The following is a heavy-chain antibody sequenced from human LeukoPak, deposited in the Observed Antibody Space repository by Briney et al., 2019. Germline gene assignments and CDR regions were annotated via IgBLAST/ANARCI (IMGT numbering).Heavy chain of an antibody. CDR1: GFTASSDY. V-gene: IGHV3-53*01. CDR2: IYSGGST. D-gene: IGHD1-1*01. Sequence: GGSLRLSCVASGFTASSDYMSWVRQAPGKGLEWVSVIYSGGSTDHADSVRGRFTISRDKSNNTLHLQMNSLRAEDTAVYFCAAEKPGTGTFLDYWGPGTLVTVSS. CDR3: AAEKPGTGTFLDY. J-gene: IGHJ4*02.